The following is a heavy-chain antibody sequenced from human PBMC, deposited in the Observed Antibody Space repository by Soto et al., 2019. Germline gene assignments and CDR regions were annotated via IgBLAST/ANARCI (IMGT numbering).Heavy chain of an antibody. CDR1: GFTFSDYY. J-gene: IGHJ4*02. Sequence: QVQLVESGGGLVKPGGSLRLSCAASGFTFSDYYMSWIRQAPGKGLEWVSYISSSSSYTNYADSVKGRFTISRDNAKNSLYLQMNSLRAEDTAVYYCASTIAAAVEKFDYWGQGTLVTVSS. CDR3: ASTIAAAVEKFDY. D-gene: IGHD6-13*01. CDR2: ISSSSSYT. V-gene: IGHV3-11*05.